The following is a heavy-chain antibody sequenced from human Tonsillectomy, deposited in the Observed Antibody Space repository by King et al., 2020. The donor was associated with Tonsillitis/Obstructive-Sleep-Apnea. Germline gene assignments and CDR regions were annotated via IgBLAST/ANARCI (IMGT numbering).Heavy chain of an antibody. CDR2: ISGSGGST. J-gene: IGHJ4*02. D-gene: IGHD2-2*02. CDR1: GFTFSSYA. Sequence: VQLVESGGGLVQPGGSLRLSCAASGFTFSSYAMSWVRQAPGKGLEWVSGISGSGGSTYYPDSVKGRFTISRDNSKNTLLLQMNSLSAEDTAVYYCAKDACCLDWGYCSSTSCYTGLPYYWGQGTLVTVSS. CDR3: AKDACCLDWGYCSSTSCYTGLPYY. V-gene: IGHV3-23*04.